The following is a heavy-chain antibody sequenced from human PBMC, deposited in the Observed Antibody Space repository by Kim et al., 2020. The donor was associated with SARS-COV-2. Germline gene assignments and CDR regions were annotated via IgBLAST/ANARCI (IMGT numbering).Heavy chain of an antibody. Sequence: GGSLRLSCAASGFTVSSNYMSWVRQAPGKGLEWVSVIYSGGSTYYADSVKGRFTISRDNSKNTLYLQMNSLRAEDTAVYYCARGNTAVAGTLDVWGQGTTVTVSS. D-gene: IGHD6-19*01. CDR2: IYSGGST. CDR1: GFTVSSNY. J-gene: IGHJ6*02. CDR3: ARGNTAVAGTLDV. V-gene: IGHV3-53*01.